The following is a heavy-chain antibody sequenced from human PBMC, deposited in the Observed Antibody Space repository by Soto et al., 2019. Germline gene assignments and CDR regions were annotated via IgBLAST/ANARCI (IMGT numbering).Heavy chain of an antibody. CDR3: AKGPSSSGWNRNWYFDL. D-gene: IGHD6-19*01. Sequence: AWSLRLSCAASELTVCNSVVNLFLQAPGNGLEWVSGISNSGGSTYYADSMEGRFTISRDNFKNTLYLQMNSLRAEDTALYYCAKGPSSSGWNRNWYFDLWGRGTLVTVSS. V-gene: IGHV3-23*01. J-gene: IGHJ2*01. CDR1: ELTVCNSV. CDR2: ISNSGGST.